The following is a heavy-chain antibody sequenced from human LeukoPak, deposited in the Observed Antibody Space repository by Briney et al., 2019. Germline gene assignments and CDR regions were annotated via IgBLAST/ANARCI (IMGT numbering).Heavy chain of an antibody. CDR2: IYHSGST. J-gene: IGHJ4*02. D-gene: IGHD3-10*01. CDR1: GGSISSGGYS. Sequence: SETLSLTCAVSGGSISSGGYSWSWIRQPPGKGLEWIGYIYHSGSTYYNPSLKSRVTISVDRSKNQFSLKLSSVTAADTAVYYCARARTSGYHSLDYWGQGTLVTVSS. V-gene: IGHV4-30-2*01. CDR3: ARARTSGYHSLDY.